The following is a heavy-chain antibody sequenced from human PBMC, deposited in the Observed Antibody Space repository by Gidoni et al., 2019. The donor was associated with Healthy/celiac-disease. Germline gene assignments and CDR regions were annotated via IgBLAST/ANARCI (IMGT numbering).Heavy chain of an antibody. Sequence: QVPLVQSGAEVQKPGSSVKVSCKASGGTFSSYAISWVRQAPGQGLAWMGRIIPILGIANYAQKFQGRVTITADKSTSTAYMELSSLRSEDTAVYYCARDRAEYSSQYPGFDPWGQGTLVTVSS. J-gene: IGHJ5*02. CDR1: GGTFSSYA. CDR3: ARDRAEYSSQYPGFDP. V-gene: IGHV1-69*04. D-gene: IGHD6-13*01. CDR2: IIPILGIA.